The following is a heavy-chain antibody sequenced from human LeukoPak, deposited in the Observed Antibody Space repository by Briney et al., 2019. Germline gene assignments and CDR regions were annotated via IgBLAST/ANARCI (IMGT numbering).Heavy chain of an antibody. D-gene: IGHD3-16*02. CDR3: AKDREGDYIWGSYRPDWFDP. CDR2: IRYDGSNK. V-gene: IGHV3-30*02. Sequence: PGGSLRLSCAASGFTFRSYGMHWVRQAPGKGLEWVAFIRYDGSNKYYADSVKGRFTISRDNSKNTLYLQMNSLRAEDTAVYYCAKDREGDYIWGSYRPDWFDPWGQGTLVTVSS. J-gene: IGHJ5*02. CDR1: GFTFRSYG.